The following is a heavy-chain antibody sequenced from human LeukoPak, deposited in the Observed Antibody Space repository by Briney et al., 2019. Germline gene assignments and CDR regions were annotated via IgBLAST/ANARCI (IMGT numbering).Heavy chain of an antibody. J-gene: IGHJ4*02. CDR1: GFTFSSYS. D-gene: IGHD6-13*01. Sequence: GGSLRLSCAASGFTFSSYSMNWVRQAPGKGLEWVSYISSSSSTIYYADSVKGRFTISRDNAKNSLYLQMNSLRAEDTAVYYCAVRYSGRWYLFDHWGQGTLVTVSS. V-gene: IGHV3-48*01. CDR2: ISSSSSTI. CDR3: AVRYSGRWYLFDH.